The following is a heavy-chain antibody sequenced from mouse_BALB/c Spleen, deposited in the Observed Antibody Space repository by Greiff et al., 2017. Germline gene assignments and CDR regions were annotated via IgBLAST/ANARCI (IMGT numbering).Heavy chain of an antibody. D-gene: IGHD3-1*01. CDR3: ARHGLRYYFDY. J-gene: IGHJ2*01. CDR1: GFTFSSYY. Sequence: EVKLVESGGGLVKLGGSLKLSCAASGFTFSSYYMSWVRQTPEKRLELVAAINSNGGSTYYPDTVKGRFTISRDNAKNTLYLQMSSLKSEDTALYYCARHGLRYYFDYWGQGTTLTVSS. CDR2: INSNGGST. V-gene: IGHV5-6-2*01.